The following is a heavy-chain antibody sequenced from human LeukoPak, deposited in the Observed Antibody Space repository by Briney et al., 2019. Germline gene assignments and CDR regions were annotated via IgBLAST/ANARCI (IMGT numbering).Heavy chain of an antibody. CDR3: ARVGPTKTATVYYFDY. CDR1: GGSISSYY. V-gene: IGHV4-59*01. J-gene: IGHJ4*02. CDR2: IYYSGST. D-gene: IGHD5-24*01. Sequence: SETLSLTCTVSGGSISSYYWSWIRQPPGKGLEWIGYIYYSGSTNYNPSLKSRVTISVDTSKNQFSLKLSSVTAADTAVYYCARVGPTKTATVYYFDYWGQGTLVTVSS.